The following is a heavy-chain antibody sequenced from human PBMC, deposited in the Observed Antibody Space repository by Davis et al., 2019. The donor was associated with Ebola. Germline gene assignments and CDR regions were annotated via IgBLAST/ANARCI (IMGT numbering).Heavy chain of an antibody. CDR2: ISSDGGSP. J-gene: IGHJ4*02. V-gene: IGHV3-64D*06. CDR1: GFGFGSYV. Sequence: PGGSLRLSCSTSGFGFGSYVMHWVRQAPGKGLESVSGISSDGGSPHYADSVKGRFTISRDNSKNTLYLQMRSLRAEDTAVYYCVRKAVLTTYYYDKSGYGFFDKWGQGTLVTVSS. D-gene: IGHD3-22*01. CDR3: VRKAVLTTYYYDKSGYGFFDK.